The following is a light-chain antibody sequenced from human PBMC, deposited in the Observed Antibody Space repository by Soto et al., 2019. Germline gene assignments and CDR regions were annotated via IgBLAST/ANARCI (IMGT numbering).Light chain of an antibody. J-gene: IGKJ1*01. CDR1: QNVNNN. Sequence: EIVMTQSPVTLSVSPGERATLSCRASQNVNNNLAWYQQKPGQAPRLLISGASSRATGIPDRFSGSGSGTDFILTISSLHPEDVATYYCQQVDSYPRTFGQGTKVDI. V-gene: IGKV3-15*01. CDR3: QQVDSYPRT. CDR2: GAS.